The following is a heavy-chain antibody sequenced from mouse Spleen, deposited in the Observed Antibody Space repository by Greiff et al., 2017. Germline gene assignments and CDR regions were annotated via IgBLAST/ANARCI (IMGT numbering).Heavy chain of an antibody. V-gene: IGHV3-6*01. CDR3: ARRGTRGFDY. Sequence: VQLKESGPGLVKPSQSLSLTCSVTGYSITSGYYWNWIRQFPGNKLEWTGYISYDGSNNYNPSLKNRISITRDTSKNQFFLKLNSVTTEDTATYYCARRGTRGFDYWGQGTTLTVSS. CDR1: GYSITSGYY. CDR2: ISYDGSN. D-gene: IGHD3-3*01. J-gene: IGHJ2*01.